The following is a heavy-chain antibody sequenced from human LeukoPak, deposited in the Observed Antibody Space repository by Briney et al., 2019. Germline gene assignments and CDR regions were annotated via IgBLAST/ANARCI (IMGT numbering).Heavy chain of an antibody. Sequence: SETLSLTCTVSGGSISSSDYYWGWIRQPPGKGLEWIGSIYYGGSTYYNPSLKSRVTISVDTSMNQFSLKLSFLTTADTAGYYWARALGYCSGGSCTRGYNWFDPWGQGTLVTVPS. D-gene: IGHD2-15*01. CDR2: IYYGGST. J-gene: IGHJ5*02. CDR3: ARALGYCSGGSCTRGYNWFDP. V-gene: IGHV4-39*01. CDR1: GGSISSSDYY.